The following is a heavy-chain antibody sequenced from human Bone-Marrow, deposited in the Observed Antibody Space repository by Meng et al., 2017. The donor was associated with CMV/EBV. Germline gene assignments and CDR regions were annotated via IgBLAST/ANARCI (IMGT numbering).Heavy chain of an antibody. CDR2: IYWNDDK. CDR1: GFSLRPSGVG. D-gene: IGHD3-16*01. Sequence: GSTQVKPTQTLMLTCSFSGFSLRPSGVGVVWIRQPPGKALEWLALIYWNDDKRYSSSLKSRLTISKDTPKNQVVLTKTDMDPEDTASYLCAHRGGKWGQGTLVTVSS. J-gene: IGHJ1*01. V-gene: IGHV2-5*01. CDR3: AHRGGK.